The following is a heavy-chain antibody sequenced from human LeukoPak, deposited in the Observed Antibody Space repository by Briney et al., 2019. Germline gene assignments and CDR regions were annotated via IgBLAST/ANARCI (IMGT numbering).Heavy chain of an antibody. CDR2: INHSGST. CDR1: GGSFSGYY. Sequence: SETLSLTCAVYGGSFSGYYCSWIRQPPGKGLEWIGEINHSGSTNYNPSLKSRVTISVDTSKNQFSLKLSSVTAADTAVYYCARGGPGYSSSWHRGYFDYWRQGTLVTVSS. D-gene: IGHD6-13*01. CDR3: ARGGPGYSSSWHRGYFDY. V-gene: IGHV4-34*01. J-gene: IGHJ4*02.